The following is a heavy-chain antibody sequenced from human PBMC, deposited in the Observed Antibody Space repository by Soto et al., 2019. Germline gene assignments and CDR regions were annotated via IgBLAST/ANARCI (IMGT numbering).Heavy chain of an antibody. CDR2: ISWNSGSI. D-gene: IGHD3-9*01. CDR1: GFTFDDYA. V-gene: IGHV3-9*01. Sequence: GGSLRLSCAAYGFTFDDYAMHWGRQAPGKGLKWVSGISWNSGSIGYADSVKGRFTISRDNAKNSLYQQMNSLRAEDTALYYCFYFLAGVGIRDFDWLSYAFDIWGQGTMVTVSS. CDR3: FYFLAGVGIRDFDWLSYAFDI. J-gene: IGHJ3*02.